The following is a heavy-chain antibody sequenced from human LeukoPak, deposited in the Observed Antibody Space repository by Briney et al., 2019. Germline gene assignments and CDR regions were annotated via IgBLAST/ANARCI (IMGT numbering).Heavy chain of an antibody. J-gene: IGHJ4*02. D-gene: IGHD5-12*01. V-gene: IGHV3-15*01. CDR3: TTGLVPTAFDY. Sequence: GGSLRLSCAASGFTFTNAWMSWVRQAPGKGLEWVGRIKSKTDGGTTEYAAPVKGRFTISRDDSKSTLYLQMNSLKTEDTAVYYCTTGLVPTAFDYWGQGTLVTVSS. CDR2: IKSKTDGGTT. CDR1: GFTFTNAW.